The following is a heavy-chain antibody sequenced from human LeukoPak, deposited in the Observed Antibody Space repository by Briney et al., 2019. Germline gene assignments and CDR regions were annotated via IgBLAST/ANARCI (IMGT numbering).Heavy chain of an antibody. J-gene: IGHJ4*02. CDR1: GFTFSSYA. Sequence: GRSLRLSCAASGFTFSSYAMHWVRQAPGKGLEWVAVISYDGSNKYYADSVKGRFTISRDNSKNTLYLQMNSLRAEDTAVYYFARDSVGGYNFDYWGQGTLVIVSS. CDR2: ISYDGSNK. V-gene: IGHV3-30*04. CDR3: ARDSVGGYNFDY. D-gene: IGHD1-26*01.